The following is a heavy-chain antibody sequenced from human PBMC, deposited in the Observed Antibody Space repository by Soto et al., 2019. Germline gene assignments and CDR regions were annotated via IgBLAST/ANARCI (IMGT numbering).Heavy chain of an antibody. D-gene: IGHD1-20*01. Sequence: GASVKVSCKASGYTFTSYYMHWVRQAPGQGLEWMGIINPSGGSTSYAQKFQGRVTMTRDTSTSTVYMELSSLRSEDTAVYYCARDIGITGTTSPPRLMDVWGQGTTVTVSS. CDR3: ARDIGITGTTSPPRLMDV. CDR2: INPSGGST. J-gene: IGHJ6*02. CDR1: GYTFTSYY. V-gene: IGHV1-46*01.